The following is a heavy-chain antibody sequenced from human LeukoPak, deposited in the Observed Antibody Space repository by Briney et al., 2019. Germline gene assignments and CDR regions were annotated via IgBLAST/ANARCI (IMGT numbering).Heavy chain of an antibody. CDR2: VNSDGSAT. Sequence: PGGSLSLSCAASGFIFTKYWWHWVRQPPGKGLVWVSHVNSDGSATSYADSVKGRFTISRDNAKNKVYLHMNSLRVEDTAVYYCTSFYETNWGQGTLVTVSS. V-gene: IGHV3-74*01. J-gene: IGHJ4*02. D-gene: IGHD2/OR15-2a*01. CDR3: TSFYETN. CDR1: GFIFTKYW.